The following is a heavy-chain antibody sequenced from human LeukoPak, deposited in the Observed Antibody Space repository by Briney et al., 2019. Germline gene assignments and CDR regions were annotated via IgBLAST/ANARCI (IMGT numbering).Heavy chain of an antibody. Sequence: ASVKVSCKASGYTFTSYGISWVRQAPAQGLEWMGWISAYNGNTNYAQKLQGRVTMTTDTSTSTAYMELRSLRSDDTAIYYCAKGRDGYNCFDYWGQGTLVTVSS. V-gene: IGHV1-18*01. CDR1: GYTFTSYG. J-gene: IGHJ4*02. D-gene: IGHD5-24*01. CDR2: ISAYNGNT. CDR3: AKGRDGYNCFDY.